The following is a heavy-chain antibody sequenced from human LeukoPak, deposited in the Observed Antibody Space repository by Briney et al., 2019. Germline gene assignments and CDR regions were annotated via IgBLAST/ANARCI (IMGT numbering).Heavy chain of an antibody. CDR1: GFTFSSYW. Sequence: GGSLRLSCAASGFTFSSYWMHWVRQDPGKGLVWVSHINNDGSITNYADSVKGRFTISRDNAKNTLYLQMNSLRAEDTAVYYCAREQEGSRGYDSDYWGQGTLVTVSS. D-gene: IGHD5-12*01. CDR2: INNDGSIT. V-gene: IGHV3-74*01. CDR3: AREQEGSRGYDSDY. J-gene: IGHJ4*02.